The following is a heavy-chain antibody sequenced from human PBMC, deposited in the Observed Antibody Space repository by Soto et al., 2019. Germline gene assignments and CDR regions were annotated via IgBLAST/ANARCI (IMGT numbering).Heavy chain of an antibody. CDR2: MNPNSGNT. V-gene: IGHV1-8*01. CDR1: GYTFTSYD. J-gene: IGHJ6*02. Sequence: GASVKVSCKASGYTFTSYDINWVRQATGQGLEWMGWMNPNSGNTGYAQKFQGRVTMTRNTSVSTAYMELSSLRSEDTAVYYCARVGLKGKDWFPLGHGMDVWGQGTTVTVSS. D-gene: IGHD3-3*01. CDR3: ARVGLKGKDWFPLGHGMDV.